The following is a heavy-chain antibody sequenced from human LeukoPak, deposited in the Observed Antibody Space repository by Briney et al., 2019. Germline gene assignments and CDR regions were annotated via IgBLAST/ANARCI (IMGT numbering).Heavy chain of an antibody. CDR3: ARRFSGYDGGYVDY. D-gene: IGHD5-12*01. J-gene: IGHJ4*02. CDR2: IYYSGST. CDR1: GGFISSYY. V-gene: IGHV4-59*01. Sequence: ETLSLTCTVSGGFISSYYWSWIRQPPGKGLEWIGYIYYSGSTNYNPSLKSRVTISVDTSKNQFSLKLSSVTAADTAVYYCARRFSGYDGGYVDYWGQGTLVTVSS.